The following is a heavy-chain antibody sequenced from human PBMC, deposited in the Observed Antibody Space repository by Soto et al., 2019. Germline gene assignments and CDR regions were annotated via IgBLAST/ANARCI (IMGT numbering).Heavy chain of an antibody. Sequence: PSETLSLTCTVSGGSISSGDYYWSWIRQPPGKGLEWIGYIYYSGSTYYNPSLKSRVTISVDTSKNQFSLKLSSVTAADTAVYYCARESSGYYEYFQHWGQGTLVTVSS. CDR2: IYYSGST. V-gene: IGHV4-30-4*01. CDR1: GGSISSGDYY. CDR3: ARESSGYYEYFQH. J-gene: IGHJ1*01. D-gene: IGHD3-22*01.